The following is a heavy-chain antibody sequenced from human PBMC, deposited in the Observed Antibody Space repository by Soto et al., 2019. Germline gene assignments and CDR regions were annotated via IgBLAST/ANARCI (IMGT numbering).Heavy chain of an antibody. Sequence: SETLSLTCAVYGGSVNGYYWNWIRQPPGKGQEWIGDINHDGGTHYNPSLKSRVTMSVDTSKNQFSLRLSSVTAADTAIYYCATRITVFGLLIPPFDPWGQGTQVTVSS. D-gene: IGHD3-3*01. CDR3: ATRITVFGLLIPPFDP. CDR1: GGSVNGYY. CDR2: INHDGGT. J-gene: IGHJ5*02. V-gene: IGHV4-34*01.